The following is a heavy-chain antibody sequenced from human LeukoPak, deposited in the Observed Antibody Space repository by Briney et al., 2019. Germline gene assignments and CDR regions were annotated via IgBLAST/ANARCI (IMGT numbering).Heavy chain of an antibody. CDR1: GITVNSTY. Sequence: HPGGSLRLSCAASGITVNSTYISWVRQAPGKGLEWVSVAYSDGKTYYAGSVKGRFTISRDNSMNTLFLQMNSLRAEDTAVYYCARLFGSGWPGYFYYAMDVWGQGTTVAVSS. V-gene: IGHV3-66*04. CDR3: ARLFGSGWPGYFYYAMDV. D-gene: IGHD6-19*01. J-gene: IGHJ6*02. CDR2: AYSDGKT.